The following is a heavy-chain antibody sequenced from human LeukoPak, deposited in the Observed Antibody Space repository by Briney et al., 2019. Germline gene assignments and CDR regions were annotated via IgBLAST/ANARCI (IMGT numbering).Heavy chain of an antibody. V-gene: IGHV4-38-2*02. D-gene: IGHD3-22*01. J-gene: IGHJ4*02. Sequence: SETLSLTCTVSGYSISSGYYWGWIRQPPGKGLEWIGSIYHSGSTYYNPSLKSRVTISVDTSKNQFSLKLSSVTAADTAVYYCARDVAQANYDSSGYPFDYWGQGTLVTVSS. CDR2: IYHSGST. CDR3: ARDVAQANYDSSGYPFDY. CDR1: GYSISSGYY.